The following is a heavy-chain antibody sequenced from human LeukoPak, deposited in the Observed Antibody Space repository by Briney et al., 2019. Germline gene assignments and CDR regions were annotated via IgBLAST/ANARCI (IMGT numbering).Heavy chain of an antibody. CDR3: ASYSGLRLGELSLYLIDY. CDR2: INPNSGGT. D-gene: IGHD3-16*02. J-gene: IGHJ4*02. CDR1: GYTFTGYY. Sequence: EASVKVSCKASGYTFTGYYMHWVRQAPGQGLEWMGWINPNSGGTNYAQKSQGRVTMTRDTSISTAYMELSRLRSDDTAVYYCASYSGLRLGELSLYLIDYWGQGTLVTVSS. V-gene: IGHV1-2*02.